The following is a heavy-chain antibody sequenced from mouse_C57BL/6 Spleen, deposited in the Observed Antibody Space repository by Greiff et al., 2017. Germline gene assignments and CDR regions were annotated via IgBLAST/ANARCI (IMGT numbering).Heavy chain of an antibody. D-gene: IGHD2-4*01. CDR3: ARLDYDSYYYAMDY. J-gene: IGHJ4*01. CDR1: GYAFSSYW. V-gene: IGHV1-80*01. CDR2: IYPGDGDT. Sequence: VQLQQSGAELVKPGASVKISCKASGYAFSSYWMNWVKQRPGKGLEWIGQIYPGDGDTNYNGKFKGKATLTADKSSSTAYMQLSSLTSEDSAVYFCARLDYDSYYYAMDYWGQGTSVTVSS.